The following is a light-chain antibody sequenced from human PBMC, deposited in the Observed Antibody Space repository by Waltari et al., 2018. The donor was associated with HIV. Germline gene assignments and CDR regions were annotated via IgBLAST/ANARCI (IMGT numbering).Light chain of an antibody. CDR2: DGT. Sequence: QSALTQPASVSGSPGQSITISCTGTRIDVGGYSYVAWYQQHPGKAPKVIIHDGTNRPSGVSYRFSGSKSGDSASLTISGLQAEDEADYYCCSYAGSRTLSVLFGGGTKLTVL. J-gene: IGLJ2*01. V-gene: IGLV2-14*03. CDR1: RIDVGGYSY. CDR3: CSYAGSRTLSVL.